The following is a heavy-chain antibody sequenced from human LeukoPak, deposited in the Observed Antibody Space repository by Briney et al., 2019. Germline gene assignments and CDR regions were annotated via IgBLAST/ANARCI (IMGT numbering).Heavy chain of an antibody. Sequence: GGSLRLSCAASGFTFSDHYMDWVRQAPGKGLKWVGRTRNKANSYTTEYAASVKGRFTISRDDSKNSLYLQMNSLKTEDTAVYYCARGTMVRGVISYYGMDVWGQGTTVTVSS. CDR2: TRNKANSYTT. D-gene: IGHD3-10*01. J-gene: IGHJ6*02. CDR1: GFTFSDHY. CDR3: ARGTMVRGVISYYGMDV. V-gene: IGHV3-72*01.